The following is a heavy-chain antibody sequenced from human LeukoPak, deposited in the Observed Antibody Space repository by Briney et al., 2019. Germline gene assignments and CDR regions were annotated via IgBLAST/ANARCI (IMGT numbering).Heavy chain of an antibody. CDR2: INSDGSSA. V-gene: IGHV3-74*01. J-gene: IGHJ4*02. CDR1: GFTFSSYW. D-gene: IGHD3-10*01. CDR3: ARDGRGSHDY. Sequence: GGSLRLSCAASGFTFSSYWMHWVRQAPGKGLAWVSRINSDGSSASYADSVKGRFTISRDNAKNTLYLQMNSLRAEDTAVYYCARDGRGSHDYWGQGTLVTVSS.